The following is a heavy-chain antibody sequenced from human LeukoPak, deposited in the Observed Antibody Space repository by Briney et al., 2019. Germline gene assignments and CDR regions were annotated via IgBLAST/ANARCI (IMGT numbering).Heavy chain of an antibody. CDR1: GGTFSSYT. CDR3: ARGTVVVPADY. D-gene: IGHD2-2*01. V-gene: IGHV1-69*02. CDR2: IIPILGIA. J-gene: IGHJ4*02. Sequence: ASVKVSCEASGGTFSSYTISWVRQAPGQGLEWMGRIIPILGIANYAQKFQGRVTITADKSTSTAYMELSSLRSEDTAVHYCARGTVVVPADYWGQGTLVTVSS.